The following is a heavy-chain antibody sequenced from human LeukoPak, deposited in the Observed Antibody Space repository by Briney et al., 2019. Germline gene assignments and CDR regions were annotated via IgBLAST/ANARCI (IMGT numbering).Heavy chain of an antibody. CDR2: INHSGST. J-gene: IGHJ6*02. Sequence: SVTLSLTCAIYGGSFSGYYWSWIRQPPGKGLEWIGEINHSGSTNYNPSLKSRVTISVDTSKNLFSLKLSSVTAADTAVFYCARVAYDSSGYHNYYYGMDVWGQGTTVTVSS. CDR3: ARVAYDSSGYHNYYYGMDV. D-gene: IGHD3-22*01. V-gene: IGHV4-34*01. CDR1: GGSFSGYY.